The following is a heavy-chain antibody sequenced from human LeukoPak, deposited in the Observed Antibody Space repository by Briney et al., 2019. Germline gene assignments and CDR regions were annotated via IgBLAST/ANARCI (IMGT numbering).Heavy chain of an antibody. CDR3: ARDRYDSSGHWFDP. D-gene: IGHD3-22*01. Sequence: PSETLSLTCAVYGGSFSGYYWSWIRQPPGKGLEWIGEINHSGSTNYNPSLKSRVTISVDTSKNQFSLKLSSVTAADTAVYYCARDRYDSSGHWFDPWGQGTLVTVSS. CDR1: GGSFSGYY. V-gene: IGHV4-34*01. CDR2: INHSGST. J-gene: IGHJ5*02.